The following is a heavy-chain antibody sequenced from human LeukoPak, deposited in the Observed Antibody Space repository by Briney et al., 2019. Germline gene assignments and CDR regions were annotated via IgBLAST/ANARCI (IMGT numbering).Heavy chain of an antibody. Sequence: GGSLRLSCAASGFTFTDHYMSWVRQAPGKGLEWVSYISSSGDITYYADSVKGRFTISRDNSKNTLYLQMNSLRAEDTAVCYCARATVTTLADWFDPWGQGTLVTVSS. J-gene: IGHJ5*02. CDR2: ISSSGDIT. V-gene: IGHV3-11*04. D-gene: IGHD4-17*01. CDR1: GFTFTDHY. CDR3: ARATVTTLADWFDP.